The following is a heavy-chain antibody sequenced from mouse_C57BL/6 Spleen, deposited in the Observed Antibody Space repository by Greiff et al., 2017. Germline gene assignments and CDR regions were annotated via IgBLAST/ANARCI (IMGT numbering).Heavy chain of an antibody. CDR1: GYSFTSYY. CDR3: AREEGHFRGGYMDY. V-gene: IGHV1-42*01. Sequence: EVQLVESGPGLVKPGASLKLSCKASGYSFTSYYMTWVNQSPEKSLEWIGGIIPSAGGTTYTQNVKGKVTLTVDKSTSKVYMQLNSLTSEDSAMYYCAREEGHFRGGYMDYWGQGTSVTVSS. CDR2: IIPSAGGT. J-gene: IGHJ4*01. D-gene: IGHD2-14*01.